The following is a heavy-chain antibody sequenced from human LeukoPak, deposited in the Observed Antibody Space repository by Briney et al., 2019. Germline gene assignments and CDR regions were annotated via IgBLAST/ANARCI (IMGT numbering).Heavy chain of an antibody. CDR1: GFTFSSYW. CDR2: IKQDGSEK. D-gene: IGHD2-15*01. V-gene: IGHV3-7*03. Sequence: PGGSLRLSCVASGFTFSSYWMSWVRQAPAQGLERVANIKQDGSEKYYVDSVKGRFTISRDNAKNSLYLQMNSLRAEDTAVYYCARAPYCIGGSCRFDYWGQGTLVTVSS. J-gene: IGHJ4*02. CDR3: ARAPYCIGGSCRFDY.